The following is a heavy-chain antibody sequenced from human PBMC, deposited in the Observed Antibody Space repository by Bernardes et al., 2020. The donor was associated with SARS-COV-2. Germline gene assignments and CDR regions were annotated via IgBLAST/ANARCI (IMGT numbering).Heavy chain of an antibody. J-gene: IGHJ4*02. CDR1: GFTFSDYY. D-gene: IGHD3-22*01. Sequence: GGSLRLSCAASGFTFSDYYMSWIRQAPGKGLEWVSYISRSGSTLYYADSVKGRFTISRDNAKNSLYLQMNSLRAEDTAVYYCATYDSSGYFQYFDYWGQGTLVNGAS. CDR3: ATYDSSGYFQYFDY. CDR2: ISRSGSTL. V-gene: IGHV3-11*01.